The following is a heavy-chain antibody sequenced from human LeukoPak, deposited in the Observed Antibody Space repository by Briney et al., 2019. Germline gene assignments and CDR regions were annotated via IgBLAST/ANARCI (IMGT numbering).Heavy chain of an antibody. Sequence: GESLKISCRGSGYSFNSYWIAWVRQMPGKGLKWMGFIFPGDSDTRYTPSFQGHVSFSVDKSMKTAYLQWSSLKSSDSAMYYCARRPDTGAAADYTLDIWGQGTLVTVSS. CDR2: IFPGDSDT. D-gene: IGHD6-13*01. J-gene: IGHJ4*02. V-gene: IGHV5-51*01. CDR3: ARRPDTGAAADYTLDI. CDR1: GYSFNSYW.